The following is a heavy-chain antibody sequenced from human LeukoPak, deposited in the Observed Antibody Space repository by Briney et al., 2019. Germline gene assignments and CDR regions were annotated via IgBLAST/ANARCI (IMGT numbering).Heavy chain of an antibody. CDR3: ATLNGSGSHPY. D-gene: IGHD3-10*01. CDR2: ISAYNGNT. CDR1: GYSFTSYG. J-gene: IGHJ4*02. Sequence: GESLKISCKGSGYSFTSYGISWVRQAPGQGLEWMGWISAYNGNTNYAQKLQGRVTMTTDTSTSTAYMELRSLRSDDTAVYYCATLNGSGSHPYWGQGTLVTVSS. V-gene: IGHV1-18*01.